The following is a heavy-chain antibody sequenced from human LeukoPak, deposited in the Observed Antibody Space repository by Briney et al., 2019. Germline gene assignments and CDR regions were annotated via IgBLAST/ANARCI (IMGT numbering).Heavy chain of an antibody. Sequence: GASVKVSCKASGYTFTIYGISWVRQAPGEGLEWVGWISTHNGNTNYAQKLQGRVTLTTDTSTNTAYMELKRLRSDDTAVYYCARDHSHIRSRWNSLLSDYWGQGTLVTVSS. CDR2: ISTHNGNT. D-gene: IGHD6-19*01. J-gene: IGHJ4*02. CDR1: GYTFTIYG. V-gene: IGHV1-18*01. CDR3: ARDHSHIRSRWNSLLSDY.